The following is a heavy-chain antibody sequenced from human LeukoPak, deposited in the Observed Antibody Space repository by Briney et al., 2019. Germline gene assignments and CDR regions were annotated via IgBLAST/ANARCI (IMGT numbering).Heavy chain of an antibody. V-gene: IGHV4-59*01. CDR1: GGSFSGYY. D-gene: IGHD2-15*01. CDR2: IYYSGST. CDR3: ARVGLGYCSGGSCYYYYYYMDV. J-gene: IGHJ6*03. Sequence: KPSETLSLTCAVYGGSFSGYYWSWIRQPPGKGLEWIGYIYYSGSTNYNPSLKSRVTISVDTSKNQFSLKLSSVTAADTAVYYCARVGLGYCSGGSCYYYYYYMDVWGKGTTVTVSS.